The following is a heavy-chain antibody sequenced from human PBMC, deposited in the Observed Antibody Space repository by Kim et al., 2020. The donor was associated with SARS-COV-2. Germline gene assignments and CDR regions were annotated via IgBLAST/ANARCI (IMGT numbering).Heavy chain of an antibody. J-gene: IGHJ4*02. V-gene: IGHV1-69*13. CDR3: ARLVGLRLGELSFWAGGIYDY. CDR1: GGTFSSYA. Sequence: SVKVSCKASGGTFSSYAISWVRQAPGQGLEWMGGIIPIFGTANYAQKFQGRVTITADESTSTAYMELSSLRSEDTAVYYCARLVGLRLGELSFWAGGIYDYWGQGTLVTVSS. CDR2: IIPIFGTA. D-gene: IGHD3-16*02.